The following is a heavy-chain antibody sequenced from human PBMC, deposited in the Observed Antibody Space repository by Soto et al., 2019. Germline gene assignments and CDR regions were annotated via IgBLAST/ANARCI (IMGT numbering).Heavy chain of an antibody. CDR2: VSSTSSYK. Sequence: QVHLVESGGALVEPGGSLRLSCTASGFTFSDYYMSWIRRAPGKGLEWVSYVSSTSSYKEYAESVKGRFTISRDNSKNTVYLQMSSLRAEDTAIYYCGRAGDGYRYYPPHYWGQGTLVTVSS. D-gene: IGHD4-4*01. V-gene: IGHV3-11*06. CDR3: GRAGDGYRYYPPHY. CDR1: GFTFSDYY. J-gene: IGHJ4*02.